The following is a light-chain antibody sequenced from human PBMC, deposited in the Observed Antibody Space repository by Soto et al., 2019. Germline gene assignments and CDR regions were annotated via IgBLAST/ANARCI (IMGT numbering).Light chain of an antibody. CDR1: FSDVGGYDF. CDR2: DVN. Sequence: QSVLTQPASVSGSPGQSIAISCTGTFSDVGGYDFVAWYQQHPGKAPKVIIYDVNNRPSGVSNRFFDSKSGNTASLTISGLQTEDEADYYCGSHSTSGSVVFGGGTKLTAL. V-gene: IGLV2-14*01. J-gene: IGLJ2*01. CDR3: GSHSTSGSVV.